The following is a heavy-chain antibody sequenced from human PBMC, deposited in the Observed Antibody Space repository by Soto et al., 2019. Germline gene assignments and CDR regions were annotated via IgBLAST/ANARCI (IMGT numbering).Heavy chain of an antibody. J-gene: IGHJ5*02. V-gene: IGHV1-8*01. Sequence: GASVKVSCKASGYTFTSYDINWVRQATGQGLEWMGRMNPNSGNTGYAQKIQGRDTMTRNTSISTAYMELSSLRSEDTAVYYCAREKGSSGFDPWGQGTLVTVSS. CDR1: GYTFTSYD. CDR3: AREKGSSGFDP. D-gene: IGHD6-6*01. CDR2: MNPNSGNT.